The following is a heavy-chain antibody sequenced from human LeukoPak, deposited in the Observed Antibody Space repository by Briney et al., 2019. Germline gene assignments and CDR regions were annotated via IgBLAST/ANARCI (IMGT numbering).Heavy chain of an antibody. CDR2: IYYSGST. CDR1: GGSISSYY. Sequence: PSETLSLTCTVSGGSISSYYWSWIRQPPGQGLEWIVSIYYSGSTNYNPSLKSRVTISVDTSKNQFSLKLSSVTAADTAVYYCARHPTYYYDMDVWGQGTTVTVSS. CDR3: ARHPTYYYDMDV. V-gene: IGHV4-59*08. J-gene: IGHJ6*02.